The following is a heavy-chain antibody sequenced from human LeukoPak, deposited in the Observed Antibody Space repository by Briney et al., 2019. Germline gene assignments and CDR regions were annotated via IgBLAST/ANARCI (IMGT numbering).Heavy chain of an antibody. D-gene: IGHD1-26*01. CDR3: AGTIVGATSDGPGFAFDI. Sequence: ASVKVSCKASGGTFSSCAISWVRQAPGQGLEWMGRIIPIFGTANYAQKFQGRVTITTDESTSTAYMELSSLRSEDTAVYYCAGTIVGATSDGPGFAFDIWGQGTMVTVSS. V-gene: IGHV1-69*05. CDR1: GGTFSSCA. CDR2: IIPIFGTA. J-gene: IGHJ3*02.